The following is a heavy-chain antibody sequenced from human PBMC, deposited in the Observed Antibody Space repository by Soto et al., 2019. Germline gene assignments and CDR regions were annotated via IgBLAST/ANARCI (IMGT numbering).Heavy chain of an antibody. CDR1: GYSFTSYD. CDR2: MSPNSGNT. CDR3: VRGPPNWGFDF. J-gene: IGHJ4*02. Sequence: QVQLVQSGAEVKKPGASVKVSCKASGYSFTSYDLNWVRQTSGQGLEWMGWMSPNSGNTGYAQKFKGRVTMTRDTSITTAYMELSSLRSEDTAVYYCVRGPPNWGFDFWGQGTLVAVSS. D-gene: IGHD7-27*01. V-gene: IGHV1-8*01.